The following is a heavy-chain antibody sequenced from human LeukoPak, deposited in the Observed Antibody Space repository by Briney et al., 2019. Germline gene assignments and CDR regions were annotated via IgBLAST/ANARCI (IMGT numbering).Heavy chain of an antibody. CDR3: AGDIVRGWCDP. CDR1: SGSISSYY. D-gene: IGHD2-8*01. CDR2: IYTSGST. J-gene: IGHJ5*02. Sequence: PSETLSLTCTVSSGSISSYYWSWIRQPAGKGLEWIGRIYTSGSTNYNPSLKSRVTMSVDTSKNQFSLKLSSVTAADTAVYYCAGDIVRGWCDPWGQGTLVTVSS. V-gene: IGHV4-4*07.